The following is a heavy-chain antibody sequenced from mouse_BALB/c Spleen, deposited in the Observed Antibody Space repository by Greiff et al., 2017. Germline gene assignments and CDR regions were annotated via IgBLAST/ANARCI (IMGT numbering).Heavy chain of an antibody. V-gene: IGHV5-17*02. CDR3: ARGGDYDLFAY. CDR2: ISSGSSTI. J-gene: IGHJ3*01. CDR1: GFTFSSFG. Sequence: EVQLVESGGGLVKPGGSLKLSCAASGFTFSSFGMHWVRQAPEKGLEWVAYISSGSSTIYYADTVKGRFTISRDNPKNTLFLQMTSLRSEDTAMYYCARGGDYDLFAYWGQGTLVTVSA. D-gene: IGHD2-4*01.